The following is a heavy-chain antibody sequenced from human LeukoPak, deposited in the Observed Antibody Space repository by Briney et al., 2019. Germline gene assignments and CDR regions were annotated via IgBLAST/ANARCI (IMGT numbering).Heavy chain of an antibody. CDR2: ISSSSSYI. CDR1: GFTFSDYS. Sequence: PGGSLRLSCAASGFTFSDYSMNWVRQAPGKGLEWVSSISSSSSYIYYADSLKGRFTISRDNARNSLYLQMNSLRAEDTAVYYCARDHKDWGVFDYWGQGTLVTVSS. D-gene: IGHD7-27*01. V-gene: IGHV3-21*01. J-gene: IGHJ4*02. CDR3: ARDHKDWGVFDY.